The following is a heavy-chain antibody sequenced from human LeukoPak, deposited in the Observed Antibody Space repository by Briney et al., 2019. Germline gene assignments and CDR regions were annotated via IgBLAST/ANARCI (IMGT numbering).Heavy chain of an antibody. D-gene: IGHD2-15*01. CDR1: GDSIISGNYY. CDR2: IYYSGST. Sequence: SETLSLTCSVSGDSIISGNYYWSWVRQTAGKGLEWIGYIYYSGSTNYNPSLKSRVTISVDTSKNQFSLKLSSVTAADTAVYYCARHLVVAATQRGAFDIWGQGTMVTVSS. CDR3: ARHLVVAATQRGAFDI. V-gene: IGHV4-61*10. J-gene: IGHJ3*02.